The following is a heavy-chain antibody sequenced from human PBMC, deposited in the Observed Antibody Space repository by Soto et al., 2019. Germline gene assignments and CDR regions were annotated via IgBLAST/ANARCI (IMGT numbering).Heavy chain of an antibody. CDR1: GFSLSSIGMG. CDR2: IYWDDDK. CDR3: ARLTRGVYDSGRLWEKFDY. D-gene: IGHD5-12*01. V-gene: IGHV2-5*02. Sequence: QITVKESGLTLVKPTETLTLTCTFSGFSLSSIGMGVGWIRQPPGKALEWLALIYWDDDKRYSPSLSSRLTITKDHSKNEVDLTMTNMDPVDTATYYCARLTRGVYDSGRLWEKFDYWGQGTLVTVSS. J-gene: IGHJ4*02.